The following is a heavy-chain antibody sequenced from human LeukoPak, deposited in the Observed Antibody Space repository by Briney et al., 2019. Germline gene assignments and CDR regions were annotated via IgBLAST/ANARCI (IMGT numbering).Heavy chain of an antibody. V-gene: IGHV3-74*01. CDR3: ARVATTSSKWSLDY. Sequence: GGSLRLSCAASGFTFSAYWMHWDRQSPGKGLVWVARSNSDGSTTDYADSVKGRFTISRDIAKSTMFLQMDSLRAEDTAVYYCARVATTSSKWSLDYWGQGTLVTVSS. CDR2: SNSDGSTT. J-gene: IGHJ4*02. CDR1: GFTFSAYW. D-gene: IGHD2-2*01.